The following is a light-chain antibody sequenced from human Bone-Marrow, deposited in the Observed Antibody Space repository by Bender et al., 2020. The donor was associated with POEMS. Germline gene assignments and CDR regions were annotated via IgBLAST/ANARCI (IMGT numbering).Light chain of an antibody. CDR3: ASSAGRQLV. CDR1: ISDVGTYNL. Sequence: QSALTQPASVSGSPGQSITISCTGSISDVGTYNLVSWYQHHPGKAPKRIIYEVVTRPLGVSNRSPGPKPGTTAPLTFSGLQSEEEPDYYCASSAGRQLVFGGGAQLTL. J-gene: IGLJ2*01. CDR2: EVV. V-gene: IGLV2-23*02.